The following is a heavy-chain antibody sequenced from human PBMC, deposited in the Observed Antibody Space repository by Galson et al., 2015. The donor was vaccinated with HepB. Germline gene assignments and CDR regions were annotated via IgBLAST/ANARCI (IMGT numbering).Heavy chain of an antibody. CDR3: ARIAAAGPFDY. Sequence: QSGAEVKKPGEXXXXXXKGXXYXXXXXWIGWVRQMPGKGLEWMGIIYPGDSDTRYSPSFQGQVTISADKSISTAYLQWSSLKASDTAMYYCARIAAAGPFDYWGQGXXXTVSS. D-gene: IGHD6-13*01. CDR1: XYXXXXXW. CDR2: IYPGDSDT. J-gene: IGHJ4*02. V-gene: IGHV5-51*01.